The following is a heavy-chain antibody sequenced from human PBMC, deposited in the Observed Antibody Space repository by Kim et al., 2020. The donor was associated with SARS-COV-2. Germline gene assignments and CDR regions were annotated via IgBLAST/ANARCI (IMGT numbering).Heavy chain of an antibody. J-gene: IGHJ4*02. V-gene: IGHV3-30*02. D-gene: IGHD4-17*01. Sequence: VKGRFTISRDNSKNTLYLQMNSLRAEDTAVYYCAKDLHDYGDYVAGTFDYWGQGTLVTVSS. CDR3: AKDLHDYGDYVAGTFDY.